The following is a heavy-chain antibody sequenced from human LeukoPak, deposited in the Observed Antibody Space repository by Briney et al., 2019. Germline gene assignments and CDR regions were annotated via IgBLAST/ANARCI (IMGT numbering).Heavy chain of an antibody. D-gene: IGHD3-10*01. CDR3: ARHSDGSSTLGGWFDP. V-gene: IGHV5-51*01. CDR2: VYPGDSDA. CDR1: GYSFTSYW. Sequence: GESLKISCKGSGYSFTSYWIAWVRQMPGKGLEWMGIVYPGDSDARYSPSFQGQVTISADKSISTAYLQWSSLKASDTAMYYCARHSDGSSTLGGWFDPWGQGTLVTVSS. J-gene: IGHJ5*02.